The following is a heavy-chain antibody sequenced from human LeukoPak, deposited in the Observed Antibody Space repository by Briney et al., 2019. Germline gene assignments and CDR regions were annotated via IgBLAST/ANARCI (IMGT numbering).Heavy chain of an antibody. D-gene: IGHD1-26*01. Sequence: PSDTLSLTCAVSGYSISSSNWWGWIRRPPGKGLEWIGYIYYSGSTYYNPSLKSRVTMSVDTSKNQFSLKLSSVTAVDTAVYYCARATRGWELTIDYWGQGTLVTVSS. J-gene: IGHJ4*02. V-gene: IGHV4-28*03. CDR1: GYSISSSNW. CDR3: ARATRGWELTIDY. CDR2: IYYSGST.